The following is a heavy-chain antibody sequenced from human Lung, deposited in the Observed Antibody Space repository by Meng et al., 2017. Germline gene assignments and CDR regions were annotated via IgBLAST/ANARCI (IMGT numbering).Heavy chain of an antibody. CDR3: ARGPTTMAHDFDY. Sequence: QGQLRQWGAGLLKPSETLSLTCVVSGGSFRDYYWSWIRQPPGKGLEWIGEINHSGSTNYNPSLESRATISVDTSQNNLSLKLSSVTAADSAVYYCARGPTTMAHDFDYWGQGTLVTVSS. J-gene: IGHJ4*02. CDR2: INHSGST. D-gene: IGHD4-11*01. CDR1: GGSFRDYY. V-gene: IGHV4-34*01.